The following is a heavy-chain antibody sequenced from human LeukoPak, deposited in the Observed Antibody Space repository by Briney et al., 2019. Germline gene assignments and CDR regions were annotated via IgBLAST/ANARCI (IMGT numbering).Heavy chain of an antibody. CDR3: ARDPGSINGMDV. V-gene: IGHV3-66*01. J-gene: IGHJ6*02. CDR2: IYTGGNT. D-gene: IGHD2/OR15-2a*01. Sequence: GGSLRLSCVDSGLTFSSHAMNWVRQAPGKGLEWVSVIYTGGNTYYADSVKGRFTISRDNSKNTLYLQMNSLRAEDTAVYYCARDPGSINGMDVWGQGTTVTVSS. CDR1: GLTFSSHA.